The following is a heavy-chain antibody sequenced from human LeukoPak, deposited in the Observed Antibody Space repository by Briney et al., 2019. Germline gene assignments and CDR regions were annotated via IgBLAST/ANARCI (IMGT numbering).Heavy chain of an antibody. CDR1: GFTFSSYA. J-gene: IGHJ4*02. Sequence: GGSLRLSCAASGFTFSSYAMHWVRQAPGKGLEWVAVISYDGSNKYYADSVKGRFTISRDNSKNTLYLQMNSLRAEDTAVYYCARTGSSWFLDYWGQGTLVTVSS. CDR3: ARTGSSWFLDY. V-gene: IGHV3-30*04. CDR2: ISYDGSNK. D-gene: IGHD6-13*01.